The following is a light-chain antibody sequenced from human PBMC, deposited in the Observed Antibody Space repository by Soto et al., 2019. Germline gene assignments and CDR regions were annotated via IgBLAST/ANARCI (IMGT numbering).Light chain of an antibody. CDR3: QKYNSAPQT. Sequence: DIQMTQSPSSLSASVGDRVTITCRASQGISNYLAWYQQKPGKAPKLLIYAASTWQSGLPYRFSGSGSGTDFTLTISSLQAEDVATYYCQKYNSAPQTFGQGTKVEIK. CDR2: AAS. J-gene: IGKJ1*01. CDR1: QGISNY. V-gene: IGKV1-27*01.